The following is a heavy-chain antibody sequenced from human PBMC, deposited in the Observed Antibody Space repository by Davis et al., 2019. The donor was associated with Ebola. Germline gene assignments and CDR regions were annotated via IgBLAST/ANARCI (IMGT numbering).Heavy chain of an antibody. Sequence: GGSLRLSCAASGFTFSSYAMHWVRQAPGRGLEWVAVISYDGSNKYYADSVKGRFTISRDNSKNTLYLQMNSLRAEDTAVYYCARATSMDVWGKGTTVTVSS. J-gene: IGHJ6*04. CDR1: GFTFSSYA. V-gene: IGHV3-30-3*01. CDR2: ISYDGSNK. CDR3: ARATSMDV.